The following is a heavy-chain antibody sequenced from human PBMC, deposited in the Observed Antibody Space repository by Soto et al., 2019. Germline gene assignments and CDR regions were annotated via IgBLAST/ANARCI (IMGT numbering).Heavy chain of an antibody. D-gene: IGHD3-10*01. CDR3: AGGTMVRGVIRGFYYYYGMDV. J-gene: IGHJ6*02. CDR1: GGSISSYY. CDR2: IYYSGST. Sequence: ETLSLTCTVSGGSISSYYWSWIRQPPGKGLEWIGYIYYSGSTNYNPSLKSRVTISVDTSKNQFSLKLSSVTAADTAVYYCAGGTMVRGVIRGFYYYYGMDVWGQGTTVTVAS. V-gene: IGHV4-59*01.